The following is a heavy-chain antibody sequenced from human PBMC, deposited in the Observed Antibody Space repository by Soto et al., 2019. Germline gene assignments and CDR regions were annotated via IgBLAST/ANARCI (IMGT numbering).Heavy chain of an antibody. CDR2: IIPIFGTA. V-gene: IGHV1-69*12. CDR1: GGTFSSYA. D-gene: IGHD2-15*01. J-gene: IGHJ6*02. CDR3: ARSDEGGNDYYYYGMDV. Sequence: QVQLVQSGAEVKKPGSSVKVSCKASGGTFSSYAISWVRQAPGQGLEWMGGIIPIFGTANYAQKFQGRVTITADESTSTAYMELSSLRSEDTAVYYCARSDEGGNDYYYYGMDVWGQGTTVTVSS.